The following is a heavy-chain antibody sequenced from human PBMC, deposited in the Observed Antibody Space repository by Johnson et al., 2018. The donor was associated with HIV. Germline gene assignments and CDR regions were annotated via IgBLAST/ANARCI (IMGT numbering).Heavy chain of an antibody. V-gene: IGHV3-30*02. CDR3: ATEYFDI. CDR1: GFTFSSYA. Sequence: QVQLVESGGGVVQPGRSLRLSCAASGFTFSSYAMHWVRQAPGKGLEWVAFIRYDGSSTYYGDSVKGRFTISRDNSKNTLYLQMNSLRTEDTAVYYCATEYFDIWGQGTMVTVSS. J-gene: IGHJ3*02. CDR2: IRYDGSST. D-gene: IGHD2/OR15-2a*01.